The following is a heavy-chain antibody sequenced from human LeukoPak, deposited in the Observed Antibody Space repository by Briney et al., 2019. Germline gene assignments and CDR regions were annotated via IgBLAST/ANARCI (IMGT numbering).Heavy chain of an antibody. CDR3: ARDWEQGYGDQAFDY. CDR2: IYYSGST. V-gene: IGHV4-39*02. Sequence: SETLSLTCTVSGGSINSISYYWGWIHQPPGKGLEWIGSIYYSGSTYYNPSLKSRVTISVDTSKNQFSLKLSSVTAADTAVYYCARDWEQGYGDQAFDYWGQGTLVTVSS. J-gene: IGHJ4*02. CDR1: GGSINSISYY. D-gene: IGHD4-17*01.